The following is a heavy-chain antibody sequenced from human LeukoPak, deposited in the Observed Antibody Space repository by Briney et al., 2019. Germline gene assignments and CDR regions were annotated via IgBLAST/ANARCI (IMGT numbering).Heavy chain of an antibody. CDR3: ARLIGAYYDFWSGYLIRNWFDP. CDR2: ISDIGTI. V-gene: IGHV4-59*12. J-gene: IGHJ5*02. D-gene: IGHD3-3*01. Sequence: PSETLSLTCTVSGGSISSYYWSWIRQPPGKGLEWIAYISDIGTINYNPSLKSRVTISLDTSKNQFSLKLSSVTAADTAVYYCARLIGAYYDFWSGYLIRNWFDPWGQGTLVTVSS. CDR1: GGSISSYY.